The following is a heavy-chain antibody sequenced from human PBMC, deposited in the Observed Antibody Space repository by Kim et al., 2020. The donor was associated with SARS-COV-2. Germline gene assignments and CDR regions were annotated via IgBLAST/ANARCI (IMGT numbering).Heavy chain of an antibody. Sequence: AQKFQGRVTMTRETSTSTVYMELSSLRSEDTAVYYCARDPMIVVVITLDYWGQGTLVTVSS. D-gene: IGHD3-22*01. CDR3: ARDPMIVVVITLDY. V-gene: IGHV1-46*01. J-gene: IGHJ4*02.